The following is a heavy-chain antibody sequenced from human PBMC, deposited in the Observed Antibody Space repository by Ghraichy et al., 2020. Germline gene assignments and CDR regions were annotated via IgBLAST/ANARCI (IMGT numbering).Heavy chain of an antibody. Sequence: SVKVSCKASGFTFSRSAVHWLRQARGQRLEWIGWIVVGSGNTNYAQKFQERVTITRDMSTSTAYMELTSLRSEDTAVYYCAVRGGLKWFLFDAFDIWGQGTMVTVSS. D-gene: IGHD3-3*01. V-gene: IGHV1-58*01. CDR1: GFTFSRSA. CDR2: IVVGSGNT. CDR3: AVRGGLKWFLFDAFDI. J-gene: IGHJ3*02.